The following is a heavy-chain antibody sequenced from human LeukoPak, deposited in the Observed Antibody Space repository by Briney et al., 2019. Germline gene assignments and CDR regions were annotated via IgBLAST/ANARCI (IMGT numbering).Heavy chain of an antibody. Sequence: ASVKVSCKASGYTFTGYYMHWVRQAPGQGLEWMGWINPNSGGTDYAQKFQGRVTMTRDTSISTAYMELSRLRSDDTAVYYCARVEWYYDSSGYPSLDYWGQGTLVTVSS. CDR3: ARVEWYYDSSGYPSLDY. CDR2: INPNSGGT. CDR1: GYTFTGYY. J-gene: IGHJ4*02. D-gene: IGHD3-22*01. V-gene: IGHV1-2*02.